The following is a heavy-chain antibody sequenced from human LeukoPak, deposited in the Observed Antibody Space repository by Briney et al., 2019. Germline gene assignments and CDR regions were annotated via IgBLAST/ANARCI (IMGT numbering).Heavy chain of an antibody. J-gene: IGHJ4*02. Sequence: GASVKVSCTASGYTFTSYYMHWVRQAPGQGLEWMGIINPSGGSTSYAQKFQGRVTMTRDTSTSTVYMELSSLRSEDTAVYYCARDYPREAWIQLWPPWGHFDYWGQGTLVTVSS. D-gene: IGHD5-18*01. CDR3: ARDYPREAWIQLWPPWGHFDY. CDR2: INPSGGST. V-gene: IGHV1-46*01. CDR1: GYTFTSYY.